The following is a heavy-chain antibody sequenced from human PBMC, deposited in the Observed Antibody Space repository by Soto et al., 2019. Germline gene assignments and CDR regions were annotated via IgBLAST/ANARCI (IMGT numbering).Heavy chain of an antibody. Sequence: EVRLVESGGGLVQPGGSLRLSCAASGFTLSSYWMHWVRQAPGKGLVWVSRINSDGSSTSYADSVKGRFTISRDNAKNTLYLQMNSLRAEDTAVYYCARDPGTGYYDSSGYYYDWGQGTLVTVSS. V-gene: IGHV3-74*01. CDR1: GFTLSSYW. CDR2: INSDGSST. CDR3: ARDPGTGYYDSSGYYYD. D-gene: IGHD3-22*01. J-gene: IGHJ4*02.